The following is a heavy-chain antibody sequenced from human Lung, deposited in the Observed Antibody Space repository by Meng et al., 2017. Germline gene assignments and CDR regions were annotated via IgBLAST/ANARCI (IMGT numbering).Heavy chain of an antibody. CDR3: ARGPTTMAHDFDY. CDR2: INHSGST. D-gene: IGHD4-11*01. Sequence: QVQLKHLGEGLLKPSETLSLTCVVSGGSFSDYYWSWIRQPPGKGLEWIGEINHSGSTNYNPSLESRATISVDTSQNNLSLKLSSVTAADSAVYYCARGPTTMAHDFDYWGQGTLVTVSS. CDR1: GGSFSDYY. J-gene: IGHJ4*02. V-gene: IGHV4-34*01.